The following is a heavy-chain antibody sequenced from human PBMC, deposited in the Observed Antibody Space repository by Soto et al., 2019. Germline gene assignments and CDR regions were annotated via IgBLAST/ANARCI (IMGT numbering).Heavy chain of an antibody. CDR1: GYTFTSYY. V-gene: IGHV1-46*01. D-gene: IGHD3-10*01. CDR2: INPSGGST. CDR3: ARDLRSYYYGSGSYLAGGDYYYGMDV. Sequence: ASVKVSCKASGYTFTSYYMHWVRQAPGQGLEWMGIINPSGGSTSYAQKFQGRVTMTRDTSTSTVYMELSSLRSEDTAVYYCARDLRSYYYGSGSYLAGGDYYYGMDVWGQGTTVTVSS. J-gene: IGHJ6*02.